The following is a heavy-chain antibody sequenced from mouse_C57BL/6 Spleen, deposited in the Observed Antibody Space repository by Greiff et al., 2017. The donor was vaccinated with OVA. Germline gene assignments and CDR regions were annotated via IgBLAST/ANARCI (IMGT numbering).Heavy chain of an antibody. V-gene: IGHV1-53*01. Sequence: VQLQQSGTELVKPGASVKLSCKASGYTFTSYWMHWVKQRPGQGLEWIGNINPSNGGTNYNEKFKSKATLTVDKSSSTAYMQLSSLTSEDSAVYYCARDEGPLFPWIAYWGQGTLVTVSA. CDR3: ARDEGPLFPWIAY. CDR2: INPSNGGT. J-gene: IGHJ3*01. D-gene: IGHD6-1*01. CDR1: GYTFTSYW.